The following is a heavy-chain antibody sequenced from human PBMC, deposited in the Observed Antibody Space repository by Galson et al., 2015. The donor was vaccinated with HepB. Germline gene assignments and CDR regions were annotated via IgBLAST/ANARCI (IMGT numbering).Heavy chain of an antibody. V-gene: IGHV3-15*01. D-gene: IGHD2-2*01. CDR1: RFTFTNAW. Sequence: SLRLSCAASRFTFTNAWMTWVRQAPGKGLEWVGRIKSETGGGTADYAAPAQGRFTISRDDSINTLYLQMNSLKTEDTAVYYCAALPLGYCSSPTCYAYFNYWGQGTLVTVAS. J-gene: IGHJ4*02. CDR2: IKSETGGGTA. CDR3: AALPLGYCSSPTCYAYFNY.